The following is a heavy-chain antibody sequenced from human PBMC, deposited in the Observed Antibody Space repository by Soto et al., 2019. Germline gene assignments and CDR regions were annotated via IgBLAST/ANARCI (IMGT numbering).Heavy chain of an antibody. V-gene: IGHV3-23*01. CDR1: GFTFSSCA. Sequence: EVQLLESGGGLVQPGGSLRLSCAASGFTFSSCAMNWVRQAPGKGLEWVSGISGSGGSTYYSDSVKGRFTISRDNSKNTLYLQMNSLRAEDTAVYYCAKSHDSWSLRSDYWGQGTPVTVSS. D-gene: IGHD3-10*01. CDR2: ISGSGGST. J-gene: IGHJ4*02. CDR3: AKSHDSWSLRSDY.